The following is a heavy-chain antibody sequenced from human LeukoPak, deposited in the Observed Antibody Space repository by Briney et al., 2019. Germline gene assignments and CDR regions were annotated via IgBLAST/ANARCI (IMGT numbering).Heavy chain of an antibody. CDR3: ARADQWDGYKYYFDY. CDR2: MNPNSGNT. Sequence: GASVKVSCKASGYTFTNSDINWVRQATGRGLEWMGWMNPNSGNTGYAQKFQGRITITKNTSISTAYMELSSLRSEDTAMYYCARADQWDGYKYYFDYWGQGTLVTVSS. CDR1: GYTFTNSD. V-gene: IGHV1-8*01. J-gene: IGHJ4*02. D-gene: IGHD5-24*01.